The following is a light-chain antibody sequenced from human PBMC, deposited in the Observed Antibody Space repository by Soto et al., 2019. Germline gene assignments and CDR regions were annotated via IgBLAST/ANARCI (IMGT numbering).Light chain of an antibody. CDR2: SSD. Sequence: SVLTQPPSASGTPGQRVTISCSGSKSNIGSTSVHWFQQLPGTAPKLLIHSSDKRPSGVPIRFSASTSGTSASLAISGLQSEDEGDYYCAAWDDTLNGFVFGTGTKVTVL. CDR3: AAWDDTLNGFV. J-gene: IGLJ1*01. V-gene: IGLV1-44*01. CDR1: KSNIGSTS.